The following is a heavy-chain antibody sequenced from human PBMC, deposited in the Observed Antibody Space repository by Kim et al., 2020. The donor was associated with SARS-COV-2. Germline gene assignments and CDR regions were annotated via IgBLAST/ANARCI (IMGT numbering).Heavy chain of an antibody. J-gene: IGHJ4*02. CDR2: T. V-gene: IGHV3-66*01. Sequence: TYYEESGKGRLTISRDNSKNTLYLQMSSRRVEDTAVYYCATNLAAAGVVWGQGTLVTVSS. CDR3: ATNLAAAGVV. D-gene: IGHD6-13*01.